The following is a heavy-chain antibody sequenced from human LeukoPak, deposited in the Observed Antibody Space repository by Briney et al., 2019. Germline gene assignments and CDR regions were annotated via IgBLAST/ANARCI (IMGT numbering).Heavy chain of an antibody. V-gene: IGHV4-34*01. J-gene: IGHJ4*02. CDR2: INHSGST. D-gene: IGHD6-19*01. CDR3: ARDGAVAGTGGGLY. CDR1: GGSFSGYY. Sequence: SETLSLTCAVYGGSFSGYYWSWIRQPPGKGLEWIGEINHSGSTNYNPSLKSRVTISVDTSKNQFSLKLSSVTAADTAVYYCARDGAVAGTGGGLYWGQGTLVTVSS.